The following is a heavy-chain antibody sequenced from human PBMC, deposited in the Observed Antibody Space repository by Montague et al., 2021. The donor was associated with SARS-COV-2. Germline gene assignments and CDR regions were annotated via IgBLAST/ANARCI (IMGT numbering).Heavy chain of an antibody. Sequence: SETLSLTCNVSGGSLSSYYWSWIRQPPGKGPEWIGGSRYGGTSYXNPSLKSRVTISIDTSKNQCSLKMTAVTAADTAVYFCARQDIQLRFDLWGRGTLVTVSS. V-gene: IGHV4-59*04. CDR1: GGSLSSYY. CDR3: ARQDIQLRFDL. D-gene: IGHD1-1*01. CDR2: SRYGGTS. J-gene: IGHJ2*01.